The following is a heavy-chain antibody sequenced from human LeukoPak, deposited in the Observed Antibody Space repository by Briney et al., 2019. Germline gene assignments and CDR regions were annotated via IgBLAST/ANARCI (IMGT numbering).Heavy chain of an antibody. D-gene: IGHD3-9*01. CDR2: INHSGST. Sequence: SETLSLTCAVYGESFSGYYWSWIRQPPGKGLEWIGEINHSGSTNNNPTLKSRVTISVDTSKNQFSLKLSSVTAADTAVYYCARRSDYDILTGYPNSRFDPWGQGTLVTVSS. V-gene: IGHV4-34*01. CDR3: ARRSDYDILTGYPNSRFDP. CDR1: GESFSGYY. J-gene: IGHJ5*02.